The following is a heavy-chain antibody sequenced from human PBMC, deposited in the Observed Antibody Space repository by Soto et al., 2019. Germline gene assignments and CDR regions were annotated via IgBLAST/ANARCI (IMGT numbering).Heavy chain of an antibody. Sequence: EVQLVESGGGLVQPGGSLRLSCAASGFTFSSYWMSWVRQAPGKGLEWVANIKQDGSEKYYVDSVKGRFTISRDNAKNSLYLQMNSLRAEDTAVYYCARRGARTTGGNYYGMDVWGQGTTVTVSS. CDR3: ARRGARTTGGNYYGMDV. V-gene: IGHV3-7*01. CDR2: IKQDGSEK. J-gene: IGHJ6*02. D-gene: IGHD3-10*01. CDR1: GFTFSSYW.